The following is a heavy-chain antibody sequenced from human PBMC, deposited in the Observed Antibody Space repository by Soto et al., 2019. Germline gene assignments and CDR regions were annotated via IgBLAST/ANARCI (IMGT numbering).Heavy chain of an antibody. V-gene: IGHV3-7*01. Sequence: EVQLVEAGGGLVQPGGSLRLSCGASGFSFSRYWMGWVRQAPGKGLEWVANIKEDGSEKYYVDSVKGRFTISRDHGKKSLYLQMNSLRAEDTAVYYCAKGLFYGGDFDSWGQGTLVTVST. CDR2: IKEDGSEK. CDR1: GFSFSRYW. D-gene: IGHD4-17*01. J-gene: IGHJ4*02. CDR3: AKGLFYGGDFDS.